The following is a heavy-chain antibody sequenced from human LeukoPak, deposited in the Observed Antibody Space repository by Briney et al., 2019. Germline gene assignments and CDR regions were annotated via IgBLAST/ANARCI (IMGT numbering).Heavy chain of an antibody. CDR2: INHSGST. CDR3: ARRVRRGASMVRGVSYYFDY. V-gene: IGHV4-34*01. CDR1: GGAFSGYY. Sequence: PSETLSLTCAVYGGAFSGYYWSWIRQPPGKGLGWFGEINHSGSTNYNPSLKSRVTISVDTSKNQFSLKLSSVTAADTAVYYCARRVRRGASMVRGVSYYFDYWGQGTLVTVSS. J-gene: IGHJ4*02. D-gene: IGHD3-10*01.